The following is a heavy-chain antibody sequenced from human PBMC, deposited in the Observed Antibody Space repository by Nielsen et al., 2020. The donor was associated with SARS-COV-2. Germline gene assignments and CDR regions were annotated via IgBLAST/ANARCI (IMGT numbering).Heavy chain of an antibody. J-gene: IGHJ4*02. CDR3: AKNGLVVPADSFDY. CDR2: ISGSGGST. CDR1: GFTFSSYA. D-gene: IGHD2-2*01. V-gene: IGHV3-23*01. Sequence: GESLKISCAASGFTFSSYAMSWVRQAPGKGLEWVSAISGSGGSTYYADSVKGRFTISRDNSKNTLYLQMNSLRAEDTAVYYCAKNGLVVPADSFDYWGQGTLVTVSS.